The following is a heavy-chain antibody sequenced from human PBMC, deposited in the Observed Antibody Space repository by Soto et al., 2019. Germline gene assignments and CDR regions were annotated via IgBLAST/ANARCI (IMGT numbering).Heavy chain of an antibody. CDR2: TDLGGDVT. CDR1: GFTFRNYA. Sequence: PGGSLRLSCTVSGFTFRNYAMSWVRRAPGKGLEWVSTTDLGGDVTYHADSVKGRFTISRDNSKSTLYLQMTNLRAEDTAVYYCAKHYYASGTYYNPDNYWGQGTLVTVSS. J-gene: IGHJ4*02. CDR3: AKHYYASGTYYNPDNY. V-gene: IGHV3-23*01. D-gene: IGHD3-10*01.